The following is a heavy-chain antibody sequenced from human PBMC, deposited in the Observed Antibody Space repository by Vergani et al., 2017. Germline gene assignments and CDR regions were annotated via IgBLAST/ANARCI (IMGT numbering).Heavy chain of an antibody. D-gene: IGHD3-22*01. Sequence: QVQLQQWGAGLLKPSETLSLTCAVYGGSFSGYYWSWIRQPPGKGLEWIGEINHSGSTNYNPSLKSRVTISVDTSKNQFSLKLSPVTAADTAVYYCARVRSTYYYDSSGYLPPGPNWFDPWGQGTLVTVSS. CDR2: INHSGST. J-gene: IGHJ5*02. V-gene: IGHV4-34*01. CDR3: ARVRSTYYYDSSGYLPPGPNWFDP. CDR1: GGSFSGYY.